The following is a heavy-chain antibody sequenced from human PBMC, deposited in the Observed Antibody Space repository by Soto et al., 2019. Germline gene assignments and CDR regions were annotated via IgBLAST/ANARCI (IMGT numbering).Heavy chain of an antibody. D-gene: IGHD6-6*01. CDR1: GFTFSNAW. J-gene: IGHJ4*02. CDR2: IKSKTDGGTT. Sequence: EVQLVESGGGLVKPGGSLRLSCAASGFTFSNAWMSWVRQAPGKGLEWVGRIKSKTDGGTTDYAAPVKGRFTISRDDSKNTLYLQMNSLKTEDTAVYYCTTGFGIAARTYYFDYWGQGTLVTVSS. V-gene: IGHV3-15*01. CDR3: TTGFGIAARTYYFDY.